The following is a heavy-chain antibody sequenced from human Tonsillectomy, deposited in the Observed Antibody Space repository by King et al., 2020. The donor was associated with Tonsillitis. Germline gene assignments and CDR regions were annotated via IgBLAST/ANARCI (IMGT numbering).Heavy chain of an antibody. D-gene: IGHD1-26*01. CDR2: INPNRGGP. CDR3: ARVSHLTSGTYGHGADFDY. Sequence: QLVQSGAEVKKPGASVKVSCKASGYTFTDYYMHWVRQAPGQGLWWMGCINPNRGGPNYAQKFQGRVTLTRDTSISTAYMELSRLRSDDTAVYYCARVSHLTSGTYGHGADFDYWGQGTLVTVSS. J-gene: IGHJ4*02. CDR1: GYTFTDYY. V-gene: IGHV1-2*02.